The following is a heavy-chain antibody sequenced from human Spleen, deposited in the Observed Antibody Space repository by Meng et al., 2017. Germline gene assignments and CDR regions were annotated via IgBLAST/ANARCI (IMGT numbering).Heavy chain of an antibody. CDR1: GLIFSDYY. V-gene: IGHV3-11*04. Sequence: QVHLVESGGRWFKPGGSLKLSCPASGLIFSDYYMSWIRQAPGKGLEWVSYVSNSGSTIYYADSVKGRFTISRDNSKNTLYLQMHSLRAEDTAVYYCAKDRGVTTFYLFDSWGQGTLVTVSS. J-gene: IGHJ5*01. CDR3: AKDRGVTTFYLFDS. CDR2: VSNSGSTI. D-gene: IGHD4-17*01.